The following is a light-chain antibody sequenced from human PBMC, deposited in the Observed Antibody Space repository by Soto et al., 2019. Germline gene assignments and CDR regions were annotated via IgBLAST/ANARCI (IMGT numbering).Light chain of an antibody. CDR1: SSDVGGYKY. V-gene: IGLV2-14*01. J-gene: IGLJ3*02. Sequence: QSALTQPASVSGSPGQSVTISCTGTSSDVGGYKYVSWYQQHPGKAPKLLIYEVTNRPSGVPDRFSGSKSGNTASLTISGLQAEDVADYYCNSYTSSSTWVFGAGTKLTVL. CDR2: EVT. CDR3: NSYTSSSTWV.